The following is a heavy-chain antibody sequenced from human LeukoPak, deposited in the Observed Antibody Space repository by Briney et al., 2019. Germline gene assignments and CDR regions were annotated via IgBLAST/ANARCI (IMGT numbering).Heavy chain of an antibody. J-gene: IGHJ4*02. CDR2: INHSGST. V-gene: IGHV4-34*01. Sequence: SETLSLTCAVYGGSFSGYYWSWIRQPPGKGLEWIGEINHSGSTNYNPSLKSRVTISVDTSKNQFSLKLSSVTAADTAAYYCARGRYSYGPSRAPYYFDYWGQGTLVTVSS. CDR1: GGSFSGYY. CDR3: ARGRYSYGPSRAPYYFDY. D-gene: IGHD5-18*01.